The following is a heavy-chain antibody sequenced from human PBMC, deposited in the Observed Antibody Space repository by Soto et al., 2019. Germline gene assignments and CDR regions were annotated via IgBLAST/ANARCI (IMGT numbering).Heavy chain of an antibody. CDR1: GYRFTSYW. CDR2: ISPADSDT. V-gene: IGHV5-51*01. CDR3: ARAYIATATGCFDP. Sequence: LGESLKISCRTSGYRFTSYWIAWVRQMPGKGLEWMGVISPADSDTRYSPPFQGQITFSADKSITTAYLQWSSLKASDTAIYYCARAYIATATGCFDPWGQGTLVTVSS. D-gene: IGHD2-15*01. J-gene: IGHJ5*02.